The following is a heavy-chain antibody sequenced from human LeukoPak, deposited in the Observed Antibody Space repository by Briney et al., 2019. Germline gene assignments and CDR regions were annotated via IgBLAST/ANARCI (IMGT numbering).Heavy chain of an antibody. CDR1: GFTFSDYY. J-gene: IGHJ4*02. Sequence: GGSLRLSCAASGFTFSDYYMSWIRQAPGKGLEWVSYISSSTSYTYYADSVEGRFTISRDNAKNSLYLQMNSLRAEDTAVYYCARGETSSYDYWGQGTLVTVSS. CDR2: ISSSTSYT. D-gene: IGHD2-2*01. CDR3: ARGETSSYDY. V-gene: IGHV3-11*03.